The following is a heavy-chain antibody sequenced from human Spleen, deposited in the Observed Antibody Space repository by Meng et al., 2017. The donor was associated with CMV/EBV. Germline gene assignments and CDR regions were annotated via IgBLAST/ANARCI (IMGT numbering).Heavy chain of an antibody. D-gene: IGHD3-3*01. CDR1: GFTFSGYE. CDR3: TRDGYYDFWSGYYMGYYYYGMDV. J-gene: IGHJ6*02. V-gene: IGHV3-48*03. CDR2: ISSSGSTI. Sequence: GESLKISCAASGFTFSGYEMNWVRQAPGKGLEWVSYISSSGSTIYYADSVKGRFTISRDNAKNSLYLQMNSLKTEDTAVYYCTRDGYYDFWSGYYMGYYYYGMDVWGQGTTVTVSS.